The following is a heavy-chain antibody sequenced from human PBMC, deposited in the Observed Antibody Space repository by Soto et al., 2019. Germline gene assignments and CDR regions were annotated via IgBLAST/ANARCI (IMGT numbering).Heavy chain of an antibody. CDR1: GYTFTSYY. CDR3: ARVPFRVAVAGTTRNMNWFDP. D-gene: IGHD6-19*01. Sequence: GASVKVSCKASGYTFTSYYMHWVRQAPGQGLEWMGIINPSGGSTSYAQKFQGRVTMTRDTSTSTVYMELSSLRSEDTAVYYCARVPFRVAVAGTTRNMNWFDPWGQGTLVTVSS. V-gene: IGHV1-46*01. CDR2: INPSGGST. J-gene: IGHJ5*02.